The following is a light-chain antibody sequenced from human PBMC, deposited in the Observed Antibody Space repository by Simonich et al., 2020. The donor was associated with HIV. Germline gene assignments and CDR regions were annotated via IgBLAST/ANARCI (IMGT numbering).Light chain of an antibody. V-gene: IGKV1-33*01. CDR1: QSMSDL. J-gene: IGKJ2*01. Sequence: DIQMTQSPSTLSASVGDRVTITCRASQSMSDLLAWYQQKPGKAPKLLGYDASNLETGVPSRFSGSGSGTDFTFTISSLQPEDIATYYCQQYDNLPYTFGQGTKLEIK. CDR3: QQYDNLPYT. CDR2: DAS.